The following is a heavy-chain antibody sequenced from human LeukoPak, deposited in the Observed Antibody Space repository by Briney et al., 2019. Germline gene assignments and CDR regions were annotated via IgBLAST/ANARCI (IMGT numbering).Heavy chain of an antibody. V-gene: IGHV4-59*01. CDR2: IYYSGTS. CDR1: GGSIGTYP. D-gene: IGHD6-13*01. CDR3: ARGVYIAAAQYGY. J-gene: IGHJ4*02. Sequence: PSETLALTWTVSGGSIGTYPWNWIRQPPGKGLERIGYIYYSGTSNYNPSLKSRVTISVDTSKNQFSLKLSSVTAADTAVYYCARGVYIAAAQYGYWGQGTLVTVSS.